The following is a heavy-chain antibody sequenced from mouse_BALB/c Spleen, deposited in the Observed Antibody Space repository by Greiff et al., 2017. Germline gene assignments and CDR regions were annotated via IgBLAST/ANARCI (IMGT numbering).Heavy chain of an antibody. Sequence: EVKLMESGPSLVKPSQTLSLTCSVTGDSITSGYWNWIRKFPGNKLEYMGYISYSGSTYYNPSLKSPISITRDTSKNQYYLQLNSVTTEDTATYYCARCRYGSLFDYWGQGTTLTVSS. CDR3: ARCRYGSLFDY. CDR1: GDSITSGY. CDR2: ISYSGST. D-gene: IGHD1-1*01. J-gene: IGHJ2*01. V-gene: IGHV3-8*02.